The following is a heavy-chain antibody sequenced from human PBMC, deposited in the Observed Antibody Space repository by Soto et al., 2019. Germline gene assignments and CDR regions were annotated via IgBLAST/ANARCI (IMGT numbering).Heavy chain of an antibody. V-gene: IGHV3-74*01. Sequence: GGSLRLSCAASGFGFSSYWMHWVRQAPGKGLVWVSRTNNDGSATTYADSVRGRFTSFRDNAKNTLFLQMTSLGVEDTAVYYCAREVATISLGAFDIWGEGTMVTVSS. D-gene: IGHD5-12*01. J-gene: IGHJ3*02. CDR2: TNNDGSAT. CDR3: AREVATISLGAFDI. CDR1: GFGFSSYW.